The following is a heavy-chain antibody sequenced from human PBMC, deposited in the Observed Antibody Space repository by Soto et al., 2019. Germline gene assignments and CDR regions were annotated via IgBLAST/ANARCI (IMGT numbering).Heavy chain of an antibody. CDR3: ATMGTPATGLYFFDY. Sequence: QVQLQESGPGLVKPSQTLSLTCTVSGGSISSGNYYWSWIRQPPGKGLEWIGFISYSGITYYSTSLKSRVTISVDTSTSQFSLNLSFVTAADTALYYCATMGTPATGLYFFDYWGQGSRVSVSS. D-gene: IGHD2-15*01. CDR2: ISYSGIT. V-gene: IGHV4-30-4*01. J-gene: IGHJ4*02. CDR1: GGSISSGNYY.